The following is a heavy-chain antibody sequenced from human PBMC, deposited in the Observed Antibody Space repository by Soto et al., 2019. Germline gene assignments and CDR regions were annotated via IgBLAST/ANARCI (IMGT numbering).Heavy chain of an antibody. CDR2: IYPGDSDT. CDR3: ATSTVSYVDIVSSTTRGYFDH. D-gene: IGHD5-12*01. V-gene: IGHV5-51*01. J-gene: IGHJ4*02. Sequence: GESLKISCEGSGYNFNTYWIGWVRQMPGKGLEWMALIYPGDSDTRYSPSFEGQVTLSVDRSISTAYLQWSSLKASDTAIYYCATSTVSYVDIVSSTTRGYFDHWGQGTLVTVYS. CDR1: GYNFNTYW.